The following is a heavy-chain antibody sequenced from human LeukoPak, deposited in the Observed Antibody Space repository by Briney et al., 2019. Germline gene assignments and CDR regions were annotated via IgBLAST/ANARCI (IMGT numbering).Heavy chain of an antibody. CDR2: ISYDGSNK. J-gene: IGHJ6*02. CDR3: AKDQLEYYYYGMDV. D-gene: IGHD2-2*01. V-gene: IGHV3-30*18. CDR1: EFTFSSYG. Sequence: GGSLRLSCAASEFTFSSYGMHWVRQAPGKGLEWVAVISYDGSNKYYADSVKGRFTISRDNSKNTLYLQMNSLRAEDTAVYYCAKDQLEYYYYGMDVWGQGTTVTVSS.